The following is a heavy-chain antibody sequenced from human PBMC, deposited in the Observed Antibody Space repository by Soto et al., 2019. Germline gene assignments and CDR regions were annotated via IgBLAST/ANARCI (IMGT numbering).Heavy chain of an antibody. CDR1: GFTFGDYA. D-gene: IGHD2-15*01. CDR3: TSDRYCSGGSCYRIDY. J-gene: IGHJ4*02. V-gene: IGHV3-49*03. CDR2: IRSKAYGGTT. Sequence: GGFLRLSCTASGFTFGDYAMSWFRQAPGKGLEWVGFIRSKAYGGTTEYAASVKGRFTISRDDSKSIAYLQMNSLKTEDTAVYYCTSDRYCSGGSCYRIDYWGQGTLVTVSS.